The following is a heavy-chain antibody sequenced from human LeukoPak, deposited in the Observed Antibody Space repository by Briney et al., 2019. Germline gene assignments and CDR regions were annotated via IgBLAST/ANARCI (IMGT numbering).Heavy chain of an antibody. CDR1: GFTFSNAW. CDR3: TTLRYFESVDY. Sequence: GGSLRLSCAASGFTFSNAWMTWVRQAPGKGLEWVGRIKSKTDGGTTDYAAPVKGTFTISRDDSKNTLYLQMNGLKTEDTAVYYCTTLRYFESVDYWGQGTLVTVSS. V-gene: IGHV3-15*01. J-gene: IGHJ4*02. CDR2: IKSKTDGGTT. D-gene: IGHD3-9*01.